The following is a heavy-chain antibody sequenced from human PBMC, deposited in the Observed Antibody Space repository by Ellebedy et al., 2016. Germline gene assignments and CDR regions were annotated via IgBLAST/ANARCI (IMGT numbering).Heavy chain of an antibody. D-gene: IGHD3-10*01. V-gene: IGHV3-33*01. J-gene: IGHJ4*02. Sequence: GESLKISCAASGFTFSRYGMHWVRQAPGKGLEWVAIIGNDGVNKDYAESVKGRFTISRDNSKNTLYLQMNSLRGEDTAVYYCARRLGFGELTLDCWGQGTLATVSS. CDR3: ARRLGFGELTLDC. CDR1: GFTFSRYG. CDR2: IGNDGVNK.